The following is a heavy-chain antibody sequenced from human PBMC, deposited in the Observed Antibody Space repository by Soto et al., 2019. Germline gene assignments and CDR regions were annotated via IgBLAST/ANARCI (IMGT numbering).Heavy chain of an antibody. D-gene: IGHD2-21*02. V-gene: IGHV1-2*02. J-gene: IGHJ4*02. CDR1: GYTFTGYY. CDR2: INPNSGGT. CDR3: ARARRVVVVTAILDY. Sequence: ASVKVSCKASGYTFTGYYMHWVRQAPGQGLEWMGWINPNSGGTNYAQKFQGRVTMTRDTSISTAYMELSRLRSDDTAVYYCARARRVVVVTAILDYWGQGTLVTVSS.